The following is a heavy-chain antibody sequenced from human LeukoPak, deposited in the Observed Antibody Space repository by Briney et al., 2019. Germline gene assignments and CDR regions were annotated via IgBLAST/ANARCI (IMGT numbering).Heavy chain of an antibody. CDR1: GFTFDDYA. D-gene: IGHD5-18*01. CDR3: AKGTTAMVHGYFDY. Sequence: GGSLRLSCAASGFTFDDYAMHWVRQAPGKGLEWVSGISWNSGSIGYADSVKGRFTISRDNAKNSLYLQMNSLRAEDTALYHCAKGTTAMVHGYFDYWGQGTLVTVSS. V-gene: IGHV3-9*01. J-gene: IGHJ4*02. CDR2: ISWNSGSI.